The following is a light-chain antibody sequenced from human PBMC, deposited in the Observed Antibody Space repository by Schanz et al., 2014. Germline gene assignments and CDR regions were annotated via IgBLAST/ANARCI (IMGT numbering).Light chain of an antibody. J-gene: IGLJ3*02. CDR1: SSDVGGYNY. CDR2: EVS. Sequence: QSALTQPPSASGSPGQSVTFSCTGTSSDVGGYNYVSWYQQHPGKAPKLMIYEVSKRPSGVPDRFSGSKSGNTASLTVSGLQAEDEADYYCTSYTSIRTWVFGGGTKLTVL. CDR3: TSYTSIRTWV. V-gene: IGLV2-8*01.